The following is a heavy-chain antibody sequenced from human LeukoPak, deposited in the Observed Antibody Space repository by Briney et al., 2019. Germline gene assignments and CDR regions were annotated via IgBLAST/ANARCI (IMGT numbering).Heavy chain of an antibody. CDR3: PREGGASGEVDY. CDR1: GGSISSGDYY. J-gene: IGHJ4*02. Sequence: SETLSLTCTVSGGSISSGDYYWSWIRQPPGKGLEWIGYIYYSGSTYYNPSLKSRVTISVDTSKNQFSLKLSSVTAADTAVYYCPREGGASGEVDYWGQGTLVTVSS. D-gene: IGHD1-26*01. CDR2: IYYSGST. V-gene: IGHV4-30-4*08.